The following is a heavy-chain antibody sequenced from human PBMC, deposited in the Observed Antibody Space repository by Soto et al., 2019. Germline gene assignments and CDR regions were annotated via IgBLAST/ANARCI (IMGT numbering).Heavy chain of an antibody. Sequence: SETLSLTCTVSGDSINSYYWSWIRQPAGKGLEWIGRIYTSGSTNYNPSLKSRVTMSVDTSKNQFSLKLNSVTAADTAVYYCARELMTYYDLWSGSNPAGMDVWGQGTTVTVSS. J-gene: IGHJ6*02. CDR3: ARELMTYYDLWSGSNPAGMDV. CDR1: GDSINSYY. CDR2: IYTSGST. D-gene: IGHD3-3*01. V-gene: IGHV4-4*07.